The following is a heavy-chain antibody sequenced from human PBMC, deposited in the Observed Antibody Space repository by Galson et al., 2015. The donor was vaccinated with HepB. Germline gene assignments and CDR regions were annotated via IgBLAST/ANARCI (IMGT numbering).Heavy chain of an antibody. Sequence: SLRLSCAASGFTFSSYAMHWVRQAPGKGLEWVSAISGSGGSTYYADSVKGRFTISRDNSKNTLYLQMNSLRAEDTAVYYCAKDGRSRSYFDYWGQGTLVTVSS. CDR3: AKDGRSRSYFDY. J-gene: IGHJ4*02. CDR1: GFTFSSYA. CDR2: ISGSGGST. V-gene: IGHV3-23*01.